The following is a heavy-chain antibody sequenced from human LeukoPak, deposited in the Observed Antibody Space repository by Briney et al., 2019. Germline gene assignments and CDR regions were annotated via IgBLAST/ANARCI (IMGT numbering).Heavy chain of an antibody. Sequence: GGSLRLSCAASGFTFSSYGMSWVRQAPGKGLEWVSAISGSGGSTYYADSVKGRSTISRDNSKNTLYLQMNSLRAEDTAVYYCAKLKERITMVRGVNFDYWGQGTLVTVSS. V-gene: IGHV3-23*01. D-gene: IGHD3-10*01. J-gene: IGHJ4*02. CDR2: ISGSGGST. CDR1: GFTFSSYG. CDR3: AKLKERITMVRGVNFDY.